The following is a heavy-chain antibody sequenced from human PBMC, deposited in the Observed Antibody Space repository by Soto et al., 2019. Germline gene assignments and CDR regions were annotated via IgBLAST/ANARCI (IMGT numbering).Heavy chain of an antibody. CDR3: AKDLNYGYNSGRPFDY. CDR2: IGGRGDST. D-gene: IGHD6-19*01. Sequence: EVQLLESGGGLVQPGGSLRLSCAASGFTFSSYAMSWVRQAPGKGLEWVSAIGGRGDSTYYADSVKGRFTISRDNSRDTLYLQMNSLRAEDTAVYYCAKDLNYGYNSGRPFDYWGQGTLVTVSS. J-gene: IGHJ4*02. CDR1: GFTFSSYA. V-gene: IGHV3-23*01.